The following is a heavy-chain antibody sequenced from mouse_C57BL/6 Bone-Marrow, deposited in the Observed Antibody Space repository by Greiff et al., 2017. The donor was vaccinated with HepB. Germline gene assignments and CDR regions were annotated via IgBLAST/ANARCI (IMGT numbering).Heavy chain of an antibody. Sequence: EVKLMESGGGLVQPGGSLKLSCAASGFTFSDYYMYWVRQTPEKRLEWVAYISNGGGSTYYPDTVKGRFTISRDNAKNTLYLQMSRLKSEDTAMYYCARPDSNYNYFDYWGQGTTLTVSS. CDR3: ARPDSNYNYFDY. D-gene: IGHD2-5*01. V-gene: IGHV5-12*01. J-gene: IGHJ2*01. CDR2: ISNGGGST. CDR1: GFTFSDYY.